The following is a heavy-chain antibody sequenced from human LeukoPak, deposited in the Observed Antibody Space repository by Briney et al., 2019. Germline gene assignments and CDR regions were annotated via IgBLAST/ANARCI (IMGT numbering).Heavy chain of an antibody. Sequence: GRSLRLSCAASGFTFSSYAMHWVRQAPGKGLEWVAVISYDGSNKYYADSVKGRFTISRDNSKNTLYLQMNSLRAEDTAVYYCARGTTSRALDVSDIWGQGTMVIVSS. CDR2: ISYDGSNK. J-gene: IGHJ3*02. CDR3: ARGTTSRALDVSDI. D-gene: IGHD1-14*01. V-gene: IGHV3-30-3*01. CDR1: GFTFSSYA.